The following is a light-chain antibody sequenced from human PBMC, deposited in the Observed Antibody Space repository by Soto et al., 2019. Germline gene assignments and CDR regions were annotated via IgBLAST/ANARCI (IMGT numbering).Light chain of an antibody. V-gene: IGLV2-14*01. Sequence: QSALTQPASVSGSPGQSITIACTGTSSDVGGYNSVSWYQQHPGQAPKLMIYHVSNRPSGVSNRFFGSKSGNTASLTISGLQAEDEADYYCSSYRSLSTPHYLFGTGTKLTVL. CDR3: SSYRSLSTPHYL. J-gene: IGLJ1*01. CDR1: SSDVGGYNS. CDR2: HVS.